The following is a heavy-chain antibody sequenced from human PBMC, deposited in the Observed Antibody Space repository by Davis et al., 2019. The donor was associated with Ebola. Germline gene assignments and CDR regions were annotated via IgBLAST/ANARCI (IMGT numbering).Heavy chain of an antibody. CDR1: GFTFSSYA. D-gene: IGHD3-10*01. CDR3: AKDIRSYYGSGSFSADH. CDR2: ISYDGSNK. V-gene: IGHV3-30-3*01. Sequence: GESLKISCAASGFTFSSYAMHWVRQAPGKGLEWVAVISYDGSNKYYADSVKGRFTISRDNRRNSLYLQMNSLRTDDIASYYCAKDIRSYYGSGSFSADHWGLGTLVTVSS. J-gene: IGHJ4*02.